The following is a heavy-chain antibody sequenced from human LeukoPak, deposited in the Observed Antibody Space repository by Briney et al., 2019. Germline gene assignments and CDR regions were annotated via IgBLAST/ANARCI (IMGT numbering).Heavy chain of an antibody. CDR3: ARQGGGYYDSYDY. Sequence: PGGSLILSCAASGFTFSSYGMHWVRQAPGKGLEWVAVIWYDGSNKYYADSVKGRFTISRDNSKNTLYLQMNSLRAEDTAVYYCARQGGGYYDSYDYWGQGTLVTVSS. D-gene: IGHD3-22*01. J-gene: IGHJ4*02. CDR1: GFTFSSYG. CDR2: IWYDGSNK. V-gene: IGHV3-33*01.